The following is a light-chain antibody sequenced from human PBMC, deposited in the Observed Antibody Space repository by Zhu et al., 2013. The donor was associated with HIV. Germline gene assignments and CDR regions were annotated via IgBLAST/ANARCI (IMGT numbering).Light chain of an antibody. Sequence: IQMTQSPSSLSASVGDSVTITCRASQDVKSDLGWFQQKSDKTPQRLLYHSLTRHPGVPFRFSGSRSGTEFTLTITDIHPEDFATYFCLQHHSFPYTFGQGTTLEIK. CDR3: LQHHSFPYT. CDR1: QDVKSD. J-gene: IGKJ2*01. V-gene: IGKV1-17*02. CDR2: HSL.